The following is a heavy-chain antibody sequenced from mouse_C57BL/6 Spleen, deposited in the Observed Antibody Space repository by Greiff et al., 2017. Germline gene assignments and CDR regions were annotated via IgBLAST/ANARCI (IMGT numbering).Heavy chain of an antibody. J-gene: IGHJ4*01. D-gene: IGHD1-1*01. CDR3: ARGGYGSRYGAMDY. CDR2: IYPGSGST. V-gene: IGHV1-55*01. CDR1: GYTFTSYW. Sequence: QVQLQQPGAELVKPGASVKMSCKASGYTFTSYWITWVKQRPGQGLEWIGDIYPGSGSTNYNEKFKSKATLTVDTSSSTAYMQLSSLTSEDSAVYYCARGGYGSRYGAMDYWGQGTTVTVSS.